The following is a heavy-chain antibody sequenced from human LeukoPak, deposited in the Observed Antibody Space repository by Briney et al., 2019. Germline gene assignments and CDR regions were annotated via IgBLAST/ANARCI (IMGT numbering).Heavy chain of an antibody. CDR2: IKQDGSEK. D-gene: IGHD2-2*02. J-gene: IGHJ4*02. CDR1: GFTFSSYW. Sequence: GGSLRLSCAASGFTFSSYWMSWVRQAPGKGLEWVANIKQDGSEKYYVDSVKGRFTISRDNAKNSLYLQMNSLRAKDTAVYYCARMSGYCSRTSCYTPPFDYWGQGTLVTVSS. CDR3: ARMSGYCSRTSCYTPPFDY. V-gene: IGHV3-7*01.